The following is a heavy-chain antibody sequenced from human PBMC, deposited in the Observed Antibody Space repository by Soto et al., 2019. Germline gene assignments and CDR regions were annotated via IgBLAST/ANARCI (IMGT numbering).Heavy chain of an antibody. V-gene: IGHV2-5*01. CDR3: AHNVFSPQKIDY. CDR2: IYWNGDE. CDR1: GFSLSTSGVG. D-gene: IGHD2-8*01. J-gene: IGHJ4*02. Sequence: SGPTLVNPTQTLTLTCTFSGFSLSTSGVGVGWIRQPPGKALEWLALIYWNGDERYSPSLKRRLTITKDTSKNQVVLTMTNMDPVDTATYYCAHNVFSPQKIDYWGPGTLVTVSS.